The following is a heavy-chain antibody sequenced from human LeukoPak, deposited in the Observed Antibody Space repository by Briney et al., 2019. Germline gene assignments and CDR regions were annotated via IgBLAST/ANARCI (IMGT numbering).Heavy chain of an antibody. CDR2: INPNSGGT. J-gene: IGHJ4*02. CDR3: ARAPPVVVPAAMH. Sequence: RASVKVSCKASGYTFTGYYMHWVRPAPGQGLEWMGWINPNSGGTNYAQKFQGRVTMTRDTSISTAYVELSRLRSDDTAVYYCARAPPVVVPAAMHWGQGTLVTVSS. CDR1: GYTFTGYY. V-gene: IGHV1-2*02. D-gene: IGHD2-2*01.